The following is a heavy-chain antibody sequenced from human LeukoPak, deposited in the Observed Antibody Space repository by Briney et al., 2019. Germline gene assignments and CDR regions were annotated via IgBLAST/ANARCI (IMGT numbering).Heavy chain of an antibody. CDR2: AYYRSSLYN. D-gene: IGHD7-27*01. J-gene: IGHJ4*02. CDR3: ARGSNWGDSNFDY. V-gene: IGHV6-1*01. CDR1: GDSVSSNSVT. Sequence: SQTLSLTCALSGDSVSSNSVTWSWIRQSPSRGLEWLGRAYYRSSLYNDYVIAVKSRMTINPDTSKNQFSLHLNSVTPEDTAVYYCARGSNWGDSNFDYWGQGTLVTVSS.